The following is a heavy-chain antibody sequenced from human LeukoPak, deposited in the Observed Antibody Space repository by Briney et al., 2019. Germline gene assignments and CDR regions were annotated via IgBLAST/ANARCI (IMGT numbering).Heavy chain of an antibody. V-gene: IGHV3-23*01. CDR1: GFTFSSYG. CDR3: ARDLRGLFNWFDP. J-gene: IGHJ5*02. CDR2: ITATSSST. Sequence: GGSLRLSCAASGFTFSSYGMSWVRQAPGKGLEWVSAITATSSSTHDADSVKGRFTISRDNSKNTLYLQMNSLRAEDTAVYYCARDLRGLFNWFDPWGQGTLVTVSS.